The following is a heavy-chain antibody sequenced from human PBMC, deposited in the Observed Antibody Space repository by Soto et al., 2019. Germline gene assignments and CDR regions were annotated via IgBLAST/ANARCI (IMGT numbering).Heavy chain of an antibody. Sequence: QVQLQESGPGLVKPSQTLSLTCTVSGGSISSGGYYWSWIRQHPGKGLEWIGYIYYSGSTYYKPSPKSRVTISVDTPKNQFSLKLSSVTAADTAVYYCARRIAAAGFDYWGQGTLVTVSS. D-gene: IGHD6-13*01. V-gene: IGHV4-31*03. CDR3: ARRIAAAGFDY. CDR2: IYYSGST. CDR1: GGSISSGGYY. J-gene: IGHJ4*02.